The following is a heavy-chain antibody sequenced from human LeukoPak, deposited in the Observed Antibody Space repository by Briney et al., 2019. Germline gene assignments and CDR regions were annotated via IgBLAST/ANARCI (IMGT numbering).Heavy chain of an antibody. D-gene: IGHD3-10*01. V-gene: IGHV3-30*18. J-gene: IGHJ6*02. CDR3: AKDLGRLLWFGESYYYYGMDV. CDR2: ISYDGSNK. Sequence: GGSLRLSCAASGFTFSSYGMPWVRQAPGKRLEWVAVISYDGSNKYYADSVKGRFTISRDNSKNTLYLQMNSLRAEDTAVYYCAKDLGRLLWFGESYYYYGMDVWGQGTTVTVSS. CDR1: GFTFSSYG.